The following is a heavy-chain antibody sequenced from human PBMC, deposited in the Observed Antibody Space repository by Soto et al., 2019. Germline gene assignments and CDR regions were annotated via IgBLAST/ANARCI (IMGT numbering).Heavy chain of an antibody. CDR1: GYTFTSYG. D-gene: IGHD3-3*01. Sequence: ASVKVSCKASGYTFTSYGISWVRQAPGQGLEWMGWISAYNGNTNYAQKFQGWVTMTRDTSISTAYMELSRLRSDDTAVYYCARASRYYDFWSGYYNIGMDVWGQGTTVTVSS. CDR2: ISAYNGNT. J-gene: IGHJ6*02. CDR3: ARASRYYDFWSGYYNIGMDV. V-gene: IGHV1-18*01.